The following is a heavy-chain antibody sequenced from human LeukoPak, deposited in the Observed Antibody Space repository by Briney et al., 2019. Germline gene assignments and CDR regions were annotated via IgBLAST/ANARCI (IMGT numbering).Heavy chain of an antibody. V-gene: IGHV1-58*02. Sequence: SVNVSCKASGFTFTRSAMQWVRQARGQRLEWIGWIVVGSGNTNYAQTFQERVTITRDMSTSTAYMELSSLRSEDTAVYYCAAADYYDSSGYYPYAFHIWGQGTVVTVSS. J-gene: IGHJ3*02. CDR3: AAADYYDSSGYYPYAFHI. D-gene: IGHD3-22*01. CDR2: IVVGSGNT. CDR1: GFTFTRSA.